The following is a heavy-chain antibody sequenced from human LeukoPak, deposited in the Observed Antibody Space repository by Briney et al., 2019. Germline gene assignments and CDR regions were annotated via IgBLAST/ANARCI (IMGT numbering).Heavy chain of an antibody. J-gene: IGHJ5*02. CDR3: ARLGDCSSTSCPNYNWFDP. D-gene: IGHD2-2*01. CDR1: GGSISSYY. CDR2: IYYSGST. Sequence: SETLSLTCTVSGGSISSYYWSWIRQPPGKGLEWIGYIYYSGSTNYNPSLKSRVTISVDTSKNQFSLKLSSVTAADTAVYYCARLGDCSSTSCPNYNWFDPWGQGTLVTVSS. V-gene: IGHV4-59*01.